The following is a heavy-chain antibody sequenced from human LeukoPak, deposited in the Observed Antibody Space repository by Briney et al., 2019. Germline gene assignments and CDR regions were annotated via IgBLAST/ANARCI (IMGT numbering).Heavy chain of an antibody. CDR1: GFTVSSNY. D-gene: IGHD1-26*01. CDR3: AREVDSSGSYYNY. V-gene: IGHV3-66*01. Sequence: GGSLRLSCAASGFTVSSNYMSWVRQAPGKGLEWVSVIYSGGSTYYADSVKGRFTISRDNSKSTLYLQMNSLRAEDTAVYYCAREVDSSGSYYNYWGQGTLVTVSS. J-gene: IGHJ4*02. CDR2: IYSGGST.